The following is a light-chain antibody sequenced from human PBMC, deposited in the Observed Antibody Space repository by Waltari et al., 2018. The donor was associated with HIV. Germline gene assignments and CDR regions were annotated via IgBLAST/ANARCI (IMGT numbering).Light chain of an antibody. CDR3: CSYAGTYTYVL. CDR1: STPVGGYDT. CDR2: EVI. V-gene: IGLV2-11*01. Sequence: QSALPQLGSVSGSPGQSVTISCTGTSTPVGGYDTFSWYLQHPGKVPKLIIYEVIKRPSGVPDRFSGSKSGNTASLTISGLQTEDEADYFCCSYAGTYTYVLFGGGTKLTVL. J-gene: IGLJ3*02.